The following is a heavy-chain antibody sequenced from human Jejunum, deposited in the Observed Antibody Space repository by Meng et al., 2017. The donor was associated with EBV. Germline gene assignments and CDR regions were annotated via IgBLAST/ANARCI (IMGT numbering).Heavy chain of an antibody. CDR3: AKDVVGATDF. V-gene: IGHV3-23*04. Sequence: VQLGASGGGLVPPGGSLRLSCAASVFTFSSYAMTWVRQAPGKGLEWLSTFSGSGGPTYYADSVRGRFTISRDNSKTTLYLQMNTLRAEDTAVYYCAKDVVGATDFWGQGTLVTVSS. J-gene: IGHJ4*02. D-gene: IGHD1-26*01. CDR1: VFTFSSYA. CDR2: FSGSGGPT.